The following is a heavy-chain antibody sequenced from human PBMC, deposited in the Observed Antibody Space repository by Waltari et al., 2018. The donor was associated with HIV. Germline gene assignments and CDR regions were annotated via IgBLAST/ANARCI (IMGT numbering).Heavy chain of an antibody. Sequence: QVQLVQSGAEVKKPGASVKVSCKASGYTFTSYYMHWVRQAPGQGLEWMGIINPSGGSTSYAQKFQGRVTMTRDTSTSTVYMELSSLRSEDTAVYYCAREKTRVGTIQLWPHFDYWGQGTLVTVSS. V-gene: IGHV1-46*03. J-gene: IGHJ4*02. CDR2: INPSGGST. CDR1: GYTFTSYY. CDR3: AREKTRVGTIQLWPHFDY. D-gene: IGHD5-18*01.